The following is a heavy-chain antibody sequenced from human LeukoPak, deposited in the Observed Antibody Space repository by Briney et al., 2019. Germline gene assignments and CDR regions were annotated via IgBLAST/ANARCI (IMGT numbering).Heavy chain of an antibody. D-gene: IGHD3-22*01. V-gene: IGHV4-61*01. CDR2: IYYSGST. J-gene: IGHJ4*02. Sequence: SETLSLTCTVSGYSISSGYYWSWIRQPPGKGLEWIGYIYYSGSTNYNPSLKSRVTISVDTSKNQFSLKLSSVTAADTAVYYCAGGPEYYYDSSGYLGGWGQGTLVTVSS. CDR3: AGGPEYYYDSSGYLGG. CDR1: GYSISSGYY.